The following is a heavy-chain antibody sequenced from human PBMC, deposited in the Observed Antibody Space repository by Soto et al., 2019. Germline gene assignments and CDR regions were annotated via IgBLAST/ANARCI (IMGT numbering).Heavy chain of an antibody. J-gene: IGHJ4*02. D-gene: IGHD6-13*01. CDR1: RFTFSSYW. V-gene: IGHV3-7*01. CDR2: IKQDGSEK. Sequence: EVQLVESGGGLVQPGGSLRLSCAASRFTFSSYWMSWVRQAPGKGLEWVANIKQDGSEKYYVDSVKGRFTISRDNAKNSLYLQMNSLRAEDTAVYYCAASITAAGTGPTSWGQGTLVTVSS. CDR3: AASITAAGTGPTS.